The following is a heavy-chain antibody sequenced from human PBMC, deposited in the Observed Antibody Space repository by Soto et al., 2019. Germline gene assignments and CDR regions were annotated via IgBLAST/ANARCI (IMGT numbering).Heavy chain of an antibody. Sequence: PGGSLRLSCAASGFTFSSYAMSWVRQAPGKGLEWVSTISGSGGSTYCADSVKGRFTISRDNSKNTLYLQMNSLRAEYTAVYYCAKDRYSSSWYSGSYGMDVWGQGTTVTVSS. CDR3: AKDRYSSSWYSGSYGMDV. CDR2: ISGSGGST. CDR1: GFTFSSYA. D-gene: IGHD6-13*01. V-gene: IGHV3-23*01. J-gene: IGHJ6*02.